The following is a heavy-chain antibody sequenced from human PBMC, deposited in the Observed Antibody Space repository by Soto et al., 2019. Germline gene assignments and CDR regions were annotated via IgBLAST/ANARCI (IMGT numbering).Heavy chain of an antibody. D-gene: IGHD3-22*01. CDR3: ARESFYDSGGFHGFDY. CDR1: GGSISSYY. J-gene: IGHJ4*02. Sequence: PSETLSLTCTVSGGSISSYYWSWIRQPPGKGLEWIGYIYYSGSTNYNPSLKSRVTISVDTSKNQFSLKLSSVTAADTAVYYCARESFYDSGGFHGFDYWGQGTLVTSPQ. V-gene: IGHV4-59*01. CDR2: IYYSGST.